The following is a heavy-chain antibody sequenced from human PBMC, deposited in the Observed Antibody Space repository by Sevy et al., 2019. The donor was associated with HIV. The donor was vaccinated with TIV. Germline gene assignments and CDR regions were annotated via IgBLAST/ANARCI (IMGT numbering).Heavy chain of an antibody. CDR1: GFTFSNFW. CDR2: ISNDGRRA. J-gene: IGHJ4*02. CDR3: AGQERYIDR. D-gene: IGHD3-9*01. Sequence: GGSLRLSCAASGFTFSNFWMHWVRQAPGKGLVWLSRISNDGRRASYADSLKGRFTISRDNATNTAYLQINRLRAEDTAIYYCAGQERYIDRWGQGILVTVSS. V-gene: IGHV3-74*01.